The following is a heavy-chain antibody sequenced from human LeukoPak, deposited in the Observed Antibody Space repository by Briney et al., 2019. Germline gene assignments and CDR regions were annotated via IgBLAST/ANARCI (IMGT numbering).Heavy chain of an antibody. CDR1: GGSISSYY. CDR2: IYYSGST. J-gene: IGHJ6*03. CDR3: ARGIGTIFYYYMDV. Sequence: SETLSLTCTVSGGSISSYYWSWIRQPPGKGVEWIGYIYYSGSTNYNPSLKSRVTISVDTSKNQFSLKLSSVTAADTAVYYCARGIGTIFYYYMDVWGKGTTVTVSS. D-gene: IGHD4/OR15-4a*01. V-gene: IGHV4-59*01.